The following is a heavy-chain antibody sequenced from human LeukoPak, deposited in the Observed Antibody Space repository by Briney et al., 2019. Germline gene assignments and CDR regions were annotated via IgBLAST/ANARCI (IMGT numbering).Heavy chain of an antibody. D-gene: IGHD2-21*01. CDR1: GFTFSNAW. J-gene: IGHJ4*02. V-gene: IGHV3-23*01. CDR3: AIHREGPIPWSDY. CDR2: ISGSGGST. Sequence: GGSLRLSCAASGFTFSNAWMSWVRQAPGKGLEWVSSISGSGGSTYYADSVKGRFTISRDNSKNTLYLQMNSLRAEDTAVYYCAIHREGPIPWSDYWGQGTLVTVSS.